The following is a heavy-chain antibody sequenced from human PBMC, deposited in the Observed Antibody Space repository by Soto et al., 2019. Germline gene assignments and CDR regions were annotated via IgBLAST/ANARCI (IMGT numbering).Heavy chain of an antibody. CDR1: GYTFTSYY. D-gene: IGHD3-22*01. Sequence: ASVKVSCKASGYTFTSYYMHWVRQAPGQGLEWMGIINPSGGSTSYAQKFQGRVTMTRDTSTSTVYMELSSLRSEDTAVYYCASSLMIVPFPLYFQHWGQGTLVTVSS. CDR2: INPSGGST. CDR3: ASSLMIVPFPLYFQH. J-gene: IGHJ1*01. V-gene: IGHV1-46*01.